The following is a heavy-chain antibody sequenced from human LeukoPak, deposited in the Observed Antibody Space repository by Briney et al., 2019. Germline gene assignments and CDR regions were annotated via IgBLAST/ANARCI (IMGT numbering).Heavy chain of an antibody. J-gene: IGHJ6*03. D-gene: IGHD5-18*01. CDR1: GFTFSDHY. Sequence: GGSLRLSCAASGFTFSDHYMIWLRQAPGKGLEAISYISHNGETKYYADSVKGRLSISRDNAKSSLYLQMNSLRVEDTAVYYCASQYIEVNYYYHMDVWGTGTTVIVSS. V-gene: IGHV3-11*01. CDR2: ISHNGETK. CDR3: ASQYIEVNYYYHMDV.